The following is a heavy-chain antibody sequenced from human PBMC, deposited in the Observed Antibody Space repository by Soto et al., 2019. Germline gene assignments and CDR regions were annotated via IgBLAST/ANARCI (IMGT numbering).Heavy chain of an antibody. D-gene: IGHD6-13*01. CDR3: ARAARYSSSWYYYYCGMDV. CDR2: INPKSGGT. Sequence: ASVKVSCKASGYTFTGYYMHWVRQAPGQGLEWMGWINPKSGGTNYAQKFQGRVTMTRDPSISTAYMELSRLRSDDTAVYYCARAARYSSSWYYYYCGMDVWGQGTTVTVSS. CDR1: GYTFTGYY. V-gene: IGHV1-2*02. J-gene: IGHJ6*02.